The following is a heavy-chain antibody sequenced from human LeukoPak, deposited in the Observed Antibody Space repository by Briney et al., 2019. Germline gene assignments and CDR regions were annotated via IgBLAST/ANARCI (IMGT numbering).Heavy chain of an antibody. CDR2: IYYSGST. CDR1: GGSITSSSYY. Sequence: SETLSLTCTVSGGSITSSSYYWGWIRQPPGKGVEWIGSIYYSGSTYYNPSLKSRVTISVDTSKNQFSLKLSSVTAADTAVHYCARGHCFGGDCYFDYWGPGTLVTVSS. J-gene: IGHJ4*02. CDR3: ARGHCFGGDCYFDY. V-gene: IGHV4-39*01. D-gene: IGHD2-21*02.